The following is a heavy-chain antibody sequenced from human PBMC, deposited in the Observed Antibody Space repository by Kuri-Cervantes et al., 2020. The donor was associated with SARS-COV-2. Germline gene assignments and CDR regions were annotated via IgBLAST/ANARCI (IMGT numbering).Heavy chain of an antibody. CDR2: INHSGST. CDR1: GGPISSYY. D-gene: IGHD3-10*01. V-gene: IGHV4-34*01. J-gene: IGHJ6*02. CDR3: ARALVPPRTGYYGSGSGKEGMDV. Sequence: ESLKISCTVSGGPISSYYWSWIRQPPGKGLEWIGEINHSGSTNYNPSLKSRVTISVDTSKNQFSLKLSSVTAADTAVYYCARALVPPRTGYYGSGSGKEGMDVWGQGTTVTGSS.